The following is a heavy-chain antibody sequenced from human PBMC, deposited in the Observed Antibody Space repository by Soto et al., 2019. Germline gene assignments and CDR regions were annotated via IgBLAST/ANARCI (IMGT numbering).Heavy chain of an antibody. D-gene: IGHD1-26*01. CDR3: ATLVGAQNWFDP. Sequence: SETLSLTCAVYGGSFSAYNWIWIRQPPGKGLEWIGEINHSGSTNYNPSLKSRVIISVDTSKNQFSLKLSSVTAADTAVYYCATLVGAQNWFDPWGQGTLVTVSS. J-gene: IGHJ5*02. V-gene: IGHV4-34*01. CDR1: GGSFSAYN. CDR2: INHSGST.